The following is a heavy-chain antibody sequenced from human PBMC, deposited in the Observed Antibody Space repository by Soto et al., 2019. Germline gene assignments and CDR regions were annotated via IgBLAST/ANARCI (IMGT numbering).Heavy chain of an antibody. V-gene: IGHV3-23*01. J-gene: IGHJ3*02. CDR1: RFTFGTYA. D-gene: IGHD2-15*01. Sequence: DVELLESGGGLVQPGWSLRLSCAASRFTFGTYAMSWVRQAPGKGLEWVSGISYSGTNTYYADSVKGRFTISRDNSKATLYLHMNSLRVEDTAVYYCAKDVSRVLPWAFDIWGQGTVVTVSS. CDR2: ISYSGTNT. CDR3: AKDVSRVLPWAFDI.